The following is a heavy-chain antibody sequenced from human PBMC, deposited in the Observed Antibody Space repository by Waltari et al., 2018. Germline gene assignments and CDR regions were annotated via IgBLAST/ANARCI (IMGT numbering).Heavy chain of an antibody. Sequence: EVQLVESGGGLVKPGGSLRLSCAASGFTFSSYSMNWVRQAPGKGLEWVSSISSSSSYRYYADSVKGRFTISRDNAKNSLYLQMNSLRAEDTAVYYCARVRDDSSGYYFDYWGQGTLVTVSS. CDR2: ISSSSSYR. CDR1: GFTFSSYS. CDR3: ARVRDDSSGYYFDY. V-gene: IGHV3-21*01. J-gene: IGHJ4*02. D-gene: IGHD3-22*01.